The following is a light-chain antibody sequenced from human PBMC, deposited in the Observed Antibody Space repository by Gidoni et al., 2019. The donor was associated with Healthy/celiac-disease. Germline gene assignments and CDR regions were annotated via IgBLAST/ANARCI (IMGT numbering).Light chain of an antibody. V-gene: IGLV1-47*01. Sequence: QSVLTQPTSASGTPGQRVPISCSGSSSNIVSNYVSWYQQLPGTAPKLLIYRNNQRPSGVPDRFSGSKSGTSASLAISGLRSEDEADYYCAAWDDSLSGWVFGGGTKLTVL. CDR1: SSNIVSNY. J-gene: IGLJ3*02. CDR2: RNN. CDR3: AAWDDSLSGWV.